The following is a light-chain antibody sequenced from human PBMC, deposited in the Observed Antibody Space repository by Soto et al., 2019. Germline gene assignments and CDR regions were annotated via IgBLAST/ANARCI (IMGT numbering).Light chain of an antibody. CDR3: QQYNTYSRA. Sequence: DVQMSQSPSTLSASIGGRVTITCRASQSISSWLAWYQQKPGRAPKLLIYDASSLEGGVPSRFSGSGSGTEFTLTISSLQPNDFATYYCQQYNTYSRAFGQGTKVDIK. CDR1: QSISSW. CDR2: DAS. V-gene: IGKV1-5*01. J-gene: IGKJ1*01.